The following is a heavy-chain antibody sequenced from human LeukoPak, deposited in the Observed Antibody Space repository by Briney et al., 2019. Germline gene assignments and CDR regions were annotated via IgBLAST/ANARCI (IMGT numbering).Heavy chain of an antibody. CDR3: ARDRSSSLDMDV. CDR2: INQGGSEK. D-gene: IGHD6-13*01. V-gene: IGHV3-7*03. Sequence: GGSLRLSCAASGFTFSTYWMSWVRQAPGKGLEWVANINQGGSEKYYVDSVKGRFTISRDNAKNSLYLQMNSLRAEDTALYHCARDRSSSLDMDVWGKGTTVTISS. J-gene: IGHJ6*03. CDR1: GFTFSTYW.